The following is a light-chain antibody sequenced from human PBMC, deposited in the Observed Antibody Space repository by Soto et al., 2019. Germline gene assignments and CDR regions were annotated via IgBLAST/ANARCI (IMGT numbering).Light chain of an antibody. CDR3: CSYATTTL. V-gene: IGLV2-23*02. J-gene: IGLJ2*01. Sequence: QSALTQPASVSRSPGQSITISCTGTSSDVGSYDLVSWYQQHPGNAPKLMIYEVSKRPSGVSDRFSGSKSGNTASLTISGLQADDEADYYCCSYATTTLFGGGTKLTVL. CDR2: EVS. CDR1: SSDVGSYDL.